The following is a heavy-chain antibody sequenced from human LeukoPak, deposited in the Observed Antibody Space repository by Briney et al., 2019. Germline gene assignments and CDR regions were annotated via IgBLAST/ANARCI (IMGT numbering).Heavy chain of an antibody. Sequence: ASVKVSCKASGYTFTNYFMHWVRQAPGQGRVWMGIINPSGGSTSYAQKFQGRVTMTRDTSTSTVYMELSSLRAEDTAVYYCARGGSSSSPFFDYWGQGTLVTVSS. V-gene: IGHV1-46*01. CDR1: GYTFTNYF. D-gene: IGHD6-13*01. CDR2: INPSGGST. CDR3: ARGGSSSSPFFDY. J-gene: IGHJ4*02.